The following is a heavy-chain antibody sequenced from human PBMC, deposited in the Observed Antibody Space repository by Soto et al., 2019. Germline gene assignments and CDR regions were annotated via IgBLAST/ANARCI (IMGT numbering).Heavy chain of an antibody. CDR2: IYSGGST. V-gene: IGHV3-53*01. J-gene: IGHJ6*02. CDR3: ARALRDPYYYYYGMDV. CDR1: GFTVSSNY. Sequence: EVQLVESGGGLIQPGGSLRLSCAASGFTVSSNYMSWVRQAPGKGLEWVSVIYSGGSTYYADSVKGRFTTSRDNSKNTLYLPVTSPGASDTPVYYCARALRDPYYYYYGMDVWGQGTTVTVSS.